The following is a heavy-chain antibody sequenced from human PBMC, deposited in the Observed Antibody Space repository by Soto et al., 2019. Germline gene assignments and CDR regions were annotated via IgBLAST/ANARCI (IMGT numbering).Heavy chain of an antibody. CDR3: AGESTVTTSVNNWFVP. V-gene: IGHV1-69*01. CDR1: GGTFSSYA. J-gene: IGHJ5*02. D-gene: IGHD4-17*01. CDR2: IIPIFGTA. Sequence: QVQLVQSGAEVKKPGSSVTVSCKASGGTFSSYAISWVRQAPGQGLEWMGGIIPIFGTANYARKFQGRVTITGGESTGTAYIELSSLRSEDTAVYYCAGESTVTTSVNNWFVPGGKGTLVPVSS.